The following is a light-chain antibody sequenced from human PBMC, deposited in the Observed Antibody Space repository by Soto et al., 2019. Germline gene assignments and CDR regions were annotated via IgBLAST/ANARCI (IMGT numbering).Light chain of an antibody. V-gene: IGLV2-8*01. CDR3: SSYAGTNTDVI. CDR1: SSDVGGYVY. CDR2: EVN. J-gene: IGLJ2*01. Sequence: QSALTQPPSASGSPGQSVTISCTGTSSDVGGYVYVSWYQQYPGKAPKLMIYEVNKRPSGVPDRFSGSKSGNTASLTVSGVQAEDEADYYCSSYAGTNTDVILGGGTKLTVL.